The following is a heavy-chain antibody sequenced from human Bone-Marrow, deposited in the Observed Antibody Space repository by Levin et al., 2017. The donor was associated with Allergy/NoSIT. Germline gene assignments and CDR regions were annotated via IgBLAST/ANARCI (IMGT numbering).Heavy chain of an antibody. CDR1: GFTFSIYS. V-gene: IGHV3-21*01. J-gene: IGHJ3*02. CDR2: ISSSGSDM. D-gene: IGHD2-8*02. Sequence: GGSLRLSCTVSGFTFSIYSINWVRQAPGKGLEWVSSISSSGSDMYYVDSVKGRFTNSRDNAKNLLTLQMNSRRAEDTAVYYCARRIIGDVRVAHKEAFDIWGQGTMVSVSS. CDR3: ARRIIGDVRVAHKEAFDI.